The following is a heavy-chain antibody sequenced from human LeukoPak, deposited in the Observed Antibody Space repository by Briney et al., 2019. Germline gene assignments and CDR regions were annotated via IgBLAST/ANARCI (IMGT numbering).Heavy chain of an antibody. J-gene: IGHJ3*02. D-gene: IGHD3-22*01. Sequence: GRSLRLSCAASGITFSNYGMHWVRQARDKGLEWVAFISYDGSKKYYADSVKGRFTISRDNSKNTLYLQMNSLRTEDTAVYYCASRGDYYDSSGYYSDAFDIWGQGTMVTVSS. V-gene: IGHV3-30*03. CDR1: GITFSNYG. CDR3: ASRGDYYDSSGYYSDAFDI. CDR2: ISYDGSKK.